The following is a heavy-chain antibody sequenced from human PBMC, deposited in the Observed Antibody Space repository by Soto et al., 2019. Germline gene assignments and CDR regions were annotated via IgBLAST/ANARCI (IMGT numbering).Heavy chain of an antibody. CDR3: ARAYYYEVAGWFDP. J-gene: IGHJ5*02. CDR1: GYSISSGYY. D-gene: IGHD3-22*01. CDR2: IYRSGNT. V-gene: IGHV4-38-2*01. Sequence: PSETLSLTCAVSGYSISSGYYWGWIRQPPGKGLEWIGSIYRSGNTYYNPSLKSRVTISVDTSRNQFSLKLSSVTAADTAVYSCARAYYYEVAGWFDPWGPGTLVTVSS.